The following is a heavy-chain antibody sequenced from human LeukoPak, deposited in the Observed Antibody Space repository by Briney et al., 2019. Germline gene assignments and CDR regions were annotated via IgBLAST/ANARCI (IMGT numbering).Heavy chain of an antibody. D-gene: IGHD3-10*01. Sequence: GGSLRLSCAASGFTFSSYWMHWVRQAPGKGLVWVSRINSDGSSTSYADSVKGRFTISRDNAKNTLYLQMNSLRAEDTAVYYCARERLLWFGNNWFDPWGQGTLVTVSS. CDR3: ARERLLWFGNNWFDP. J-gene: IGHJ5*02. CDR2: INSDGSST. V-gene: IGHV3-74*01. CDR1: GFTFSSYW.